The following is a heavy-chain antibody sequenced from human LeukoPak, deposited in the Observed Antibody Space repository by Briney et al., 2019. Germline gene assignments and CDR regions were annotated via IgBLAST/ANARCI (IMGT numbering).Heavy chain of an antibody. J-gene: IGHJ4*02. Sequence: ASVKVSCKASGGTFRTYAISWVRQAPGQGLEWMGGIIPIFDTTNYAQKFQGRVTITADESTSTAYMELSSLRSEDTAVYYCAPHCSSTSCPFDYWGQGTLVTVSS. CDR3: APHCSSTSCPFDY. CDR1: GGTFRTYA. V-gene: IGHV1-69*01. CDR2: IIPIFDTT. D-gene: IGHD2-2*01.